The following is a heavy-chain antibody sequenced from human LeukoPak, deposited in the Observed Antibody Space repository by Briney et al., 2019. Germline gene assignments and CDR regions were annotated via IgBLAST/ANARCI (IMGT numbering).Heavy chain of an antibody. CDR1: GGSISSSSYY. V-gene: IGHV4-39*07. J-gene: IGHJ5*02. CDR2: IYYSGST. CDR3: ARDARLSEIDP. Sequence: PSETLSLTCTVSGGSISSSSYYWGWIRQPPGKGLEWIGSIYYSGSTYYNPSLKSRVTISVDTSKNQFSLKLSSVTAADTAVYYCARDARLSEIDPWGQGTLVTVSS.